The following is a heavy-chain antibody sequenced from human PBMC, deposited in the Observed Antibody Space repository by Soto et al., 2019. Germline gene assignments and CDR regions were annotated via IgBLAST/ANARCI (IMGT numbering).Heavy chain of an antibody. V-gene: IGHV3-7*04. CDR2: IKQDGSEK. CDR3: ARDQVLWFGELFEYYYYGMDV. D-gene: IGHD3-10*01. J-gene: IGHJ6*02. CDR1: GFTFSSYW. Sequence: GGSLRLSCAASGFTFSSYWMSWVRQAPGKGLEWVANIKQDGSEKYYMDSVKGRFTISRDNAKNSLYLQMNSLRAEDTAVYYCARDQVLWFGELFEYYYYGMDVWGQGTTVTVSS.